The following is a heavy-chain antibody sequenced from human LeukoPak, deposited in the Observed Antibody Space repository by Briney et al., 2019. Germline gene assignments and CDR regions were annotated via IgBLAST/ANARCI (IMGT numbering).Heavy chain of an antibody. CDR2: ISSSSSYI. CDR1: GFTFSSYS. V-gene: IGHV3-21*01. Sequence: GGSLRLSCAASGFTFSSYSMNWVRQAPRKGLEWVSSISSSSSYIYYADSVKGRFTISRDNAKNSLYLQMNSLRAEDTAVYYCARALPLGYCSGGSCYDIGYWGQGTLVTVSS. CDR3: ARALPLGYCSGGSCYDIGY. J-gene: IGHJ4*02. D-gene: IGHD2-15*01.